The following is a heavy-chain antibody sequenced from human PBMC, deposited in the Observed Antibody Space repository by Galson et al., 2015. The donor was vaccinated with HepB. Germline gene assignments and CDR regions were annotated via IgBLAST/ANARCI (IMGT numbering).Heavy chain of an antibody. J-gene: IGHJ5*02. CDR1: GFTFSSYS. CDR3: ASVPGSYGGIAVAGTSRDNWFDP. Sequence: LRLSCAASGFTFSSYSMNWVRQAPGKGLEWVSSISSSSSYIYYADSVKGRFTISRDNAKNSLYLQMNSLRAEDTAVYYCASVPGSYGGIAVAGTSRDNWFDPWGQGTLVTVSS. V-gene: IGHV3-21*01. D-gene: IGHD6-19*01. CDR2: ISSSSSYI.